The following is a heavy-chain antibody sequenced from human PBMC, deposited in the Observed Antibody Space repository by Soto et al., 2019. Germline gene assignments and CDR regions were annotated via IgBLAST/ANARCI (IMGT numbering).Heavy chain of an antibody. CDR1: GFTFSSYA. V-gene: IGHV3-23*01. D-gene: IGHD1-26*01. CDR3: AKSIGRWAYYFDY. J-gene: IGHJ4*02. Sequence: GGSLRLSCAAAGFTFSSYAMSWVRQAPGKGLEWVSAISGSGDSTYYADSVKGRFTISRDNSKNTLYLQMNSLRAEDTAVYYCAKSIGRWAYYFDYWGQGTLVTVSS. CDR2: ISGSGDST.